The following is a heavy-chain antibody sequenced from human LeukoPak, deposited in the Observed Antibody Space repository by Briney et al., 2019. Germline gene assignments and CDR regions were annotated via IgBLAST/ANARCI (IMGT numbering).Heavy chain of an antibody. J-gene: IGHJ4*02. CDR2: FDPEEGET. Sequence: ASVKVSCKVSGYTLTELSMHWVRQAPGKGLEWMGGFDPEEGETIYAQKFQGRVTMTEDTSTDTAYMELSSLRSEDTAVYYCATVGAISGGLDYWGQGTLVTVSS. V-gene: IGHV1-24*01. CDR1: GYTLTELS. CDR3: ATVGAISGGLDY. D-gene: IGHD3-10*01.